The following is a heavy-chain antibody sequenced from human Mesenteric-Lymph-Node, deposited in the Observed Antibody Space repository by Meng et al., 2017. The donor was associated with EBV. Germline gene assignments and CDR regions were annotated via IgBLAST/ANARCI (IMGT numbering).Heavy chain of an antibody. CDR1: GNTFTTYG. Sequence: QVPLVQSGDEGKKAGASMKVSCKASGNTFTTYGITGVRQGPGQGVERMGWISGYNGNANYEQKLQGSVTMTQETSTSKVHMELRSLRSDDTAVYYCASGYSGYAFLDYWGQGILVTVSS. J-gene: IGHJ4*02. CDR3: ASGYSGYAFLDY. D-gene: IGHD5-12*01. CDR2: ISGYNGNA. V-gene: IGHV1-18*01.